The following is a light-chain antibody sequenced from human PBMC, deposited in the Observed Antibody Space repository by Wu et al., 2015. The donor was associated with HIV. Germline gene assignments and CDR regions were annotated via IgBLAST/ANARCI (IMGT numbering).Light chain of an antibody. CDR1: QNIDIR. V-gene: IGKV1-39*01. J-gene: IGKJ5*01. Sequence: DIQMTQSPSSLSASIGDRVTITCRASQNIDIRLNWYQQKPGKAPKLLVYATSSLESGVPSRFRGTGSGTGFDLTISSLQPEDFATYYCQQSYNTPTFGQGTRLEIK. CDR3: QQSYNTPT. CDR2: ATS.